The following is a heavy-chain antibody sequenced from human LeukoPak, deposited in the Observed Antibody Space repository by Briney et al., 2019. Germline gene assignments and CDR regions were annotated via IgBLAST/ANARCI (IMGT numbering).Heavy chain of an antibody. CDR2: ISTYNGNT. J-gene: IGHJ6*03. Sequence: EASVKVSCKASGYTFTSYGISWVRQAPGQGLEWMGWISTYNGNTNYAQKLQGRVTMTTDTSTSTAYMELRSLRSEDTAVYYCARVGGWEGDSSSYTYYYYYMDVWGKGTTVTVSS. CDR1: GYTFTSYG. V-gene: IGHV1-18*01. D-gene: IGHD6-6*01. CDR3: ARVGGWEGDSSSYTYYYYYMDV.